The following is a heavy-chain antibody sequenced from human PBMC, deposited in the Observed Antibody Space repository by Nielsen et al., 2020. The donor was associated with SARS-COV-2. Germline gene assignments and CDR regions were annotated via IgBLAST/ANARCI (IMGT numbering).Heavy chain of an antibody. Sequence: LKISCIASGFTFSSYAMHWVRQAPGKGLEWVAVISYDGSNKYYADSVKGRFTISRDNSKNTLYLQMNSLRAEDTAVYYCARDPSSSWYNWFDPWGQGTLVTVSS. D-gene: IGHD6-13*01. CDR1: GFTFSSYA. J-gene: IGHJ5*02. CDR3: ARDPSSSWYNWFDP. CDR2: ISYDGSNK. V-gene: IGHV3-30*04.